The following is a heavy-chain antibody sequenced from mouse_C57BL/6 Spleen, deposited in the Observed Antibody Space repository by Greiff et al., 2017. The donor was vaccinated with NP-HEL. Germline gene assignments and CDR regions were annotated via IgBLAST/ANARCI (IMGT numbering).Heavy chain of an antibody. D-gene: IGHD2-2*01. J-gene: IGHJ1*03. CDR2: INPNNGGT. CDR3: ARGMVTTWYFDV. CDR1: GYTFTDYN. Sequence: VHVKQSGPELVKPGASVKMSCKASGYTFTDYNMHWVKQSHGKSLEWIGYINPNNGGTSYNQKFKGKATLTVNKSSSTAYMELRSLTSEDSAVYYCARGMVTTWYFDVWGTGTTVTVSS. V-gene: IGHV1-22*01.